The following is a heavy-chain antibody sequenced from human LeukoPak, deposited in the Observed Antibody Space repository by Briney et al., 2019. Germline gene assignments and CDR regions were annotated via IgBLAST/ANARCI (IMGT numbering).Heavy chain of an antibody. CDR3: AKVRYYGSGSYSQYYFDY. CDR2: IYSGGST. D-gene: IGHD3-10*01. CDR1: GFTVSSNY. V-gene: IGHV3-53*01. Sequence: GGSLRLSCAASGFTVSSNYMSWVRQAPGKGLEWVSVIYSGGSTYYADSVKGRFTISRDNSKNTLYLQMNSLRAEDTAVYSCAKVRYYGSGSYSQYYFDYWGQGTLVTVSS. J-gene: IGHJ4*02.